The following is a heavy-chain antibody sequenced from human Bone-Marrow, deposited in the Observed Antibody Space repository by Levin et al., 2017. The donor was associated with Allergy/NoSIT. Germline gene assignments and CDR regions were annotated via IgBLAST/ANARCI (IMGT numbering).Heavy chain of an antibody. CDR3: ARQGEDPFYYYYYMDV. CDR2: IYYSGST. D-gene: IGHD1-26*01. J-gene: IGHJ6*03. CDR1: GGSISSSSYY. Sequence: SQTLSLTCTVSGGSISSSSYYWGWIRQPPGKGLEWIGSIYYSGSTYYNPSLKSRVTISVDTSKNQFSLKLSSVTAADTAVYYCARQGEDPFYYYYYMDVWGKGTTVTVSS. V-gene: IGHV4-39*01.